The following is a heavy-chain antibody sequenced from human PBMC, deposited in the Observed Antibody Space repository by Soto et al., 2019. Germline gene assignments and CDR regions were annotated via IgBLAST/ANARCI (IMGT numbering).Heavy chain of an antibody. D-gene: IGHD3-22*01. CDR1: GYTLTELS. CDR3: AAVRYYYDSSGLCY. J-gene: IGHJ4*02. CDR2: FDPEDGET. V-gene: IGHV1-24*01. Sequence: ASVKVSCKVSGYTLTELSMHWVRQAPGKGLEWMGGFDPEDGETIYAQKFQGRVTMTEDTSTDTAYMELSSLRSEDTAVYYCAAVRYYYDSSGLCYWGQGTLVTVSS.